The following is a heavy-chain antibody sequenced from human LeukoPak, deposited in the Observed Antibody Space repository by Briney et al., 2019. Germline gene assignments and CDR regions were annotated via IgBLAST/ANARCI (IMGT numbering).Heavy chain of an antibody. V-gene: IGHV3-48*03. D-gene: IGHD3-16*02. CDR2: IGSRGSTM. J-gene: IGHJ4*02. CDR3: AKSSDYVWGSYRSYYLDY. Sequence: QPGGSLRLSYAASGFTFSSYEMNWVRQAPGKGLEWVSNIGSRGSTMYYADSVKGRFTISRDNAKNSLYLQMNSLRAEDTAVYYCAKSSDYVWGSYRSYYLDYWGQGTLVTVSS. CDR1: GFTFSSYE.